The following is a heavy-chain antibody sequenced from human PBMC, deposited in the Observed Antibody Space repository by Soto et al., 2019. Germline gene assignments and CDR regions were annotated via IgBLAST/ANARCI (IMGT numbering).Heavy chain of an antibody. Sequence: HPGGSLRLSCAASGFTFSSYGMHWVRQAPGKGLEWVAVISYDGSNKYYADSVKGRFTISRDNSKNTLYLQMNSLRAEDTAVYYCAKVSRELLNSGPTRAFDYWGQGTLVTVSS. V-gene: IGHV3-30*18. CDR3: AKVSRELLNSGPTRAFDY. J-gene: IGHJ4*02. D-gene: IGHD1-26*01. CDR1: GFTFSSYG. CDR2: ISYDGSNK.